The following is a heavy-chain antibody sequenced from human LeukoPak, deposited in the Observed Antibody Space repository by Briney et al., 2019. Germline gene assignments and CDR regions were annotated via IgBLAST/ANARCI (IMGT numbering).Heavy chain of an antibody. CDR3: ARVSDDSGWSFDY. D-gene: IGHD6-19*01. CDR1: GYTFTSYA. Sequence: ASVKVSCKASGYTFTSYAIHWVRQAPGQRLEWMGWINAGTGNRKYSQKFQDRVTITRETSATTACMELSSLTSEDTAVYYCARVSDDSGWSFDYWGQGTLVTVSS. J-gene: IGHJ4*02. V-gene: IGHV1-3*01. CDR2: INAGTGNR.